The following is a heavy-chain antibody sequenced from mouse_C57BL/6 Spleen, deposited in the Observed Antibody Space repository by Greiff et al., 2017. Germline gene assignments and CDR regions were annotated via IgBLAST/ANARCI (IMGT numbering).Heavy chain of an antibody. D-gene: IGHD4-1*01. Sequence: QVQLQQPGAELVKPGASVKLSCKASGYTFPSYWMPWVKQRPGQGLEWIGMIHPNSGSTNYNEKFKSKATLTVDKSSSTAYMQLSSLTSEDSAVYYCARVERTGTKIFAYWGQGTLVTVSA. CDR1: GYTFPSYW. CDR2: IHPNSGST. CDR3: ARVERTGTKIFAY. J-gene: IGHJ3*01. V-gene: IGHV1-64*01.